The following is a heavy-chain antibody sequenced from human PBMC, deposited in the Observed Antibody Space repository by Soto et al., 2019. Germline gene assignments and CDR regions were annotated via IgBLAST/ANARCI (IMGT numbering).Heavy chain of an antibody. CDR1: GFSLSSSGVG. D-gene: IGHD1-26*01. V-gene: IGHV2-5*02. J-gene: IGHJ5*02. CDR2: IYWDDDK. Sequence: SGPTLVNPTQTLTLTCSFSGFSLSSSGVGVGWIRQPPGKALEWLALIYWDDDKRYSPSLKSRLTITKDTSKNQVVLTMTNMDPVDTATYYXAHRHMVGATKYNWFDPWGQGTLGTVSS. CDR3: AHRHMVGATKYNWFDP.